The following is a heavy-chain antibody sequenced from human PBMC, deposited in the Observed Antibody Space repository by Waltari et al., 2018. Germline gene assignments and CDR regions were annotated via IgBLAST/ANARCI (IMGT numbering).Heavy chain of an antibody. J-gene: IGHJ4*02. CDR2: INHSGST. D-gene: IGHD2-15*01. CDR1: GGSLSGYY. V-gene: IGHV4-34*01. Sequence: QVQLQQWGAGLLKPSETLSLTCAVYGGSLSGYYWSWIRQPPGKGLEWIGEINHSGSTNYNPSLKSRVTISVDTSKNQFSLKLSSVTAADTAVYYCARGRRGYCSGGSCYWLDYWGQGTLVTVSS. CDR3: ARGRRGYCSGGSCYWLDY.